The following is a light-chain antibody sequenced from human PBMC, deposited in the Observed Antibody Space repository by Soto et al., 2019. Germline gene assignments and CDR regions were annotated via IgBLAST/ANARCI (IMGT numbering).Light chain of an antibody. CDR1: QSISSG. CDR3: QQYNSYLT. J-gene: IGKJ4*01. V-gene: IGKV1-5*03. CDR2: KSS. Sequence: DIQRTQSPSTRSAAVVDRVIITCRASQSISSGLAWYQQKPGKAPKLLIYKSSSLESGVPSRFSGSGSGTEFTLTISRLQPDDFETYYCQQYNSYLTFGGGTKVEIK.